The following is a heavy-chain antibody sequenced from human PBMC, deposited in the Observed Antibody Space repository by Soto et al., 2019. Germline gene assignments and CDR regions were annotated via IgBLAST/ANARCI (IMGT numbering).Heavy chain of an antibody. CDR1: GYTFTSYY. CDR3: ARVLSRGVEYYGMDV. Sequence: ASVKVSCKASGYTFTSYYMHWVRQAPGQGLEWMGIINPSGGSTSYAQKFQGRVTMTRDTSTSTVYMELSSLRSEDTAVYYCARVLSRGVEYYGMDVWGQGTKVTVYS. J-gene: IGHJ6*02. V-gene: IGHV1-46*01. CDR2: INPSGGST. D-gene: IGHD2-15*01.